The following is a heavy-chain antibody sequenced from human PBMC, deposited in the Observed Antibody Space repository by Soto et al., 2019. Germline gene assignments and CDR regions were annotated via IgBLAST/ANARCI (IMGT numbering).Heavy chain of an antibody. CDR3: AHAGDYDLLTFDH. V-gene: IGHV2-5*02. J-gene: IGHJ4*02. CDR1: GFSLSTYHMG. CDR2: IYWDDDK. Sequence: QITLKESGPTLVRPAQTLTLTCDFSGFSLSTYHMGVAWIRQPPGKALEWLALIYWDDDKRYSPSLKDRLAISKDTSSNQVVLTITTIDPGDSATYCCAHAGDYDLLTFDHWGPGTLVTGYS. D-gene: IGHD4-17*01.